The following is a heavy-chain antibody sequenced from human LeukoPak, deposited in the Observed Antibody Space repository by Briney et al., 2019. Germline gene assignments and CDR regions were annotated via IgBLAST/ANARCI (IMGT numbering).Heavy chain of an antibody. CDR1: GFTFSSYA. V-gene: IGHV3-30-3*01. CDR2: ISHDGSNE. J-gene: IGHJ4*02. Sequence: GGSLRLSCAASGFTFSSYAMYWVRQTPGRGLEWVAVISHDGSNEHHADSVKGRFTISRDNSKNTLYLQMNSLRADDTAVYFCARGAPPDYWGQGTLVTVSS. CDR3: ARGAPPDY.